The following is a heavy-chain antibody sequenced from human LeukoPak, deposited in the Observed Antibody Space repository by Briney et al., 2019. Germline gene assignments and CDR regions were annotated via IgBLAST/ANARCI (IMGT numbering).Heavy chain of an antibody. J-gene: IGHJ3*02. V-gene: IGHV1-46*01. CDR3: ARVPPDGLTGQSFDI. D-gene: IGHD1-14*01. Sequence: ASVKVSCKASGYTFTSYYMHWVRQAPGQGLEWMGIINPSGGSTSYAQKFQGRVTMTRDTSTSTVYMELSSLRSEDTAVYYCARVPPDGLTGQSFDIWGQGTMVTVSS. CDR1: GYTFTSYY. CDR2: INPSGGST.